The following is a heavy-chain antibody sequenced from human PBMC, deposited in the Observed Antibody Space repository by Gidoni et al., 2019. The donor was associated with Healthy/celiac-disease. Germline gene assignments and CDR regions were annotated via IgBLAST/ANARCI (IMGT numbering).Heavy chain of an antibody. Sequence: QLQLQESGPGLVKPSETLSLTCTVSGGSISSSSYYWGWIRQPPGKGLEWIGSIYYSGSTYYNPSLKSRVTISVDTSKNQFSLKLSSVTAADTAVYYCARHSGGGGWSDYWGQGTLVTVSS. D-gene: IGHD6-19*01. CDR3: ARHSGGGGWSDY. V-gene: IGHV4-39*01. CDR1: GGSISSSSYY. J-gene: IGHJ4*02. CDR2: IYYSGST.